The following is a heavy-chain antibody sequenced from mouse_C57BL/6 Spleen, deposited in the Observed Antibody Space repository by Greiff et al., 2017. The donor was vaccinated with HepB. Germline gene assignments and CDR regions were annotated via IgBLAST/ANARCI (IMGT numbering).Heavy chain of an antibody. CDR2: INPGSGGT. Sequence: QVQLQQSGAELVRPGTSVKVSCKASGYAFTNYLIEWVKQRPGQGLEWIGVINPGSGGTNYNEKFKGKATLTADKSSSTAYMQLSSLTSEDSAVYFCARSGYGYDEDFDYWGQGTTLTVSS. CDR1: GYAFTNYL. J-gene: IGHJ2*01. V-gene: IGHV1-54*01. D-gene: IGHD2-2*01. CDR3: ARSGYGYDEDFDY.